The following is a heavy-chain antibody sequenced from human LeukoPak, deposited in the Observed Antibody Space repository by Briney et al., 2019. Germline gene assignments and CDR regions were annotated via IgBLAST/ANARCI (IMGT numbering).Heavy chain of an antibody. CDR1: GFTINNYV. Sequence: GSLRLSCVASGFTINNYVMNWVRQAPGKGLEWVATISYDGSNQYYADSVKGLLSIFRDNSENTVYLQMNSLRPEDTAIFYCARGPGWNYFDFWGQGTLVTVSS. D-gene: IGHD1-1*01. CDR2: ISYDGSNQ. V-gene: IGHV3-30-3*01. J-gene: IGHJ4*02. CDR3: ARGPGWNYFDF.